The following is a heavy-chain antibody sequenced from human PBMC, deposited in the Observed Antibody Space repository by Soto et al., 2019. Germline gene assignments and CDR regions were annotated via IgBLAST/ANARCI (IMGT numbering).Heavy chain of an antibody. Sequence: EVQLLESGGGLVQPGGSLKISCAVSGFTFSSYAMSWVRQAPGKALEWVSGISGTGRVTNYAESVKGRFTISRDNPKNTLYLEMKSLRVEDTAVYYCAKDVHYDIVTGIEYFDHWGQGTLVTVSS. CDR3: AKDVHYDIVTGIEYFDH. D-gene: IGHD3-9*01. CDR2: ISGTGRVT. J-gene: IGHJ1*01. V-gene: IGHV3-23*01. CDR1: GFTFSSYA.